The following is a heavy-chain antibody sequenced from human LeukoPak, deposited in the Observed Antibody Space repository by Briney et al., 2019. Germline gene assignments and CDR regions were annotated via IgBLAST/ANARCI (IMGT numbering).Heavy chain of an antibody. CDR1: GGSFNGYY. J-gene: IGHJ6*03. CDR3: ARGGSYYGSGSYYTYYYYYYMDV. Sequence: PSETLSLTCAVYGGSFNGYYWSWIRQPPGKGLEWIGEINHSGSTNYNPSLKGRVTISVDTSKNQFSLKLSSVTAADTAVYYCARGGSYYGSGSYYTYYYYYYMDVWGKGTTVTVSS. D-gene: IGHD3-10*01. CDR2: INHSGST. V-gene: IGHV4-34*01.